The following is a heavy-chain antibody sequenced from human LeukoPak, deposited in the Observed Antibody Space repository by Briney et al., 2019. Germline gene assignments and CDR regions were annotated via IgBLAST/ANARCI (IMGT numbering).Heavy chain of an antibody. V-gene: IGHV3-23*01. J-gene: IGHJ4*02. D-gene: IGHD3-22*01. CDR2: ISGSGGST. CDR3: AKEPDYYDSSGYSHFDY. CDR1: GFTFSSYA. Sequence: PGGSLRLSCAASGFTFSSYAMSWVRQAPGKGLEWVSAISGSGGSTYYADSVKGRFTISRDNSKNTLYLQMNSLRAEDTAVYYCAKEPDYYDSSGYSHFDYWGQGTLVTVSS.